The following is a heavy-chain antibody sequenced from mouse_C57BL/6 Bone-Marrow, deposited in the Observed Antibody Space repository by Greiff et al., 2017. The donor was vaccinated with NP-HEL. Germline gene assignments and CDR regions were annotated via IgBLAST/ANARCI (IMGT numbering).Heavy chain of an antibody. V-gene: IGHV1-61*01. J-gene: IGHJ4*01. CDR1: GYTFTSYW. CDR2: IYPSDSET. D-gene: IGHD2-10*02. Sequence: QVQLQQPGAELVRPGSSVKLSCKASGYTFTSYWMDWVKQRPGQGLEWIGNIYPSDSETHYNQKFKDKATLTVDKSSSTAYMQLSSLTSEDSAVYYCVFPSNYDAMDYWGQGTSVTVSS. CDR3: VFPSNYDAMDY.